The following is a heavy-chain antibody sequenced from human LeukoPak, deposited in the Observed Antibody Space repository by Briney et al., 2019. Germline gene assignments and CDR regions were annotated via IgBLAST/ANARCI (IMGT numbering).Heavy chain of an antibody. V-gene: IGHV1-46*01. Sequence: ASVKVSCKASGYTFTSYYMHWVRQAPGQGLEWMGIINPSGGSTSYAQKFQGRVTMTRDTSTSTVYMELSSLRSEDTAVYYCARVRAGTTSTSWYAFDIWGQETMVTVSS. CDR1: GYTFTSYY. D-gene: IGHD1-1*01. J-gene: IGHJ3*02. CDR3: ARVRAGTTSTSWYAFDI. CDR2: INPSGGST.